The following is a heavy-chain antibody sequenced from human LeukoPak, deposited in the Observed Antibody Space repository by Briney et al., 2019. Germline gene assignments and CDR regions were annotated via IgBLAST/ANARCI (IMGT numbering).Heavy chain of an antibody. J-gene: IGHJ4*02. D-gene: IGHD3-10*01. Sequence: GGSRRLSCPPSGFFVRANHLSWVRQAPGKGLEWVSLIYSGGSTYYADPVKGRFTISGDNSKNTLYLQMNSLRAEDTAVYFCAGDGPGSYSEFDYWGQGTLVSVSS. CDR3: AGDGPGSYSEFDY. CDR1: GFFVRANH. V-gene: IGHV3-53*01. CDR2: IYSGGST.